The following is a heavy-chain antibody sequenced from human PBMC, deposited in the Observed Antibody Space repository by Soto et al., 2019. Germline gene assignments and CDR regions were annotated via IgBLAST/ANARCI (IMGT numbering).Heavy chain of an antibody. CDR2: ISGSGGST. CDR1: GFPFSSYA. Sequence: EVQLLESGGGLVQPGGSLRLSCAASGFPFSSYAMSWVRQAPGKGLEWVSAISGSGGSTYYADSVKGRFTISRDNSKNPLYLQMNSLRAEDTAVYYCAKGLSNSSGWYECFDYWGQGTLVTVSS. J-gene: IGHJ4*02. CDR3: AKGLSNSSGWYECFDY. V-gene: IGHV3-23*01. D-gene: IGHD6-19*01.